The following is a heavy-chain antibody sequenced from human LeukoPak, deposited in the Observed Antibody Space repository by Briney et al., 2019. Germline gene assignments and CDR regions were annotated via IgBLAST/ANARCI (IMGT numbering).Heavy chain of an antibody. Sequence: ASVKVSCKASGYTFTRYASSWVRQAPGQGLEWLGWISAYNRNTIYAQKFQGRVTLTTDTPTSTAHMELGNLGSGDTAVYYCARDRRWDLERGVVYFDYWGQGTLVTVSS. CDR1: GYTFTRYA. V-gene: IGHV1-18*01. D-gene: IGHD4-23*01. CDR3: ARDRRWDLERGVVYFDY. J-gene: IGHJ4*02. CDR2: ISAYNRNT.